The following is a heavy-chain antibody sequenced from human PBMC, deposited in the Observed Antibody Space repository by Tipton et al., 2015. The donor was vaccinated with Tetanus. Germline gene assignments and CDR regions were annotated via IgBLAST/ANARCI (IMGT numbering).Heavy chain of an antibody. CDR3: ARLRVYCSTACYSREDY. V-gene: IGHV3-7*01. CDR2: IKEDGSEM. Sequence: GSLRLSCAASGFTSKSHYMHWVRQAPGKGLEWVANIKEDGSEMYYADSVKGRFTISRDNARNSLSVHMNSLTAEDTAVYHCARLRVYCSTACYSREDYWGQGTLVTVSS. J-gene: IGHJ4*02. D-gene: IGHD2/OR15-2a*01. CDR1: GFTSKSHY.